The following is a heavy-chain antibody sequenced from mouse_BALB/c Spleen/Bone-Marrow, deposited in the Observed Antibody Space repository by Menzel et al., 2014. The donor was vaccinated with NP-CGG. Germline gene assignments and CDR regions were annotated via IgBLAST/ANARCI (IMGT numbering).Heavy chain of an antibody. J-gene: IGHJ2*01. CDR3: ATYDGYCFDY. D-gene: IGHD2-3*01. Sequence: EVKLMESGPSLVKPSQTPSLPCSVTGDSITSGYWNWIRKFPGNKLEYMGYVSYSGSTYYNPSLKSRISITRDTSKNQYYLQLNSVTTEDTATYYCATYDGYCFDYWGQGTTLTVSS. CDR1: GDSITSGY. V-gene: IGHV3-8*02. CDR2: VSYSGST.